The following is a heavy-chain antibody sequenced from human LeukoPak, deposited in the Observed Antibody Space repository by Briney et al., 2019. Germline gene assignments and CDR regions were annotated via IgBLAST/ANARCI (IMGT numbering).Heavy chain of an antibody. CDR1: GFTFSSYW. D-gene: IGHD6-19*01. V-gene: IGHV3-7*01. J-gene: IGHJ3*02. CDR3: ARDHSSGWLPGAFDI. Sequence: GGSLRLSCAASGFTFSSYWMSWVRQAPGKGLEWVANIKQDGSEKYYVDSVKGRFTISRDNAKNSLYLQMNSLRAEDTAVYYCARDHSSGWLPGAFDIWGQGTMVTVSS. CDR2: IKQDGSEK.